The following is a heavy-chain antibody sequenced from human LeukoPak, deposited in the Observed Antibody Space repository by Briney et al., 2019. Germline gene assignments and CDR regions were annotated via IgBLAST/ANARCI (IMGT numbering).Heavy chain of an antibody. CDR1: GFTFSSYA. D-gene: IGHD6-19*01. CDR3: ANARKQNSGSKSEVTGTVTPFDY. CDR2: ISGSGGST. J-gene: IGHJ4*02. Sequence: GGSLRLSCAASGFTFSSYAMSWVRQAPGKGLEWVSAISGSGGSTYYADSVKGRFTISRDNSKNTLYLQMNSLRAEDTAVLYCANARKQNSGSKSEVTGTVTPFDYWGQGTLVTVSS. V-gene: IGHV3-23*01.